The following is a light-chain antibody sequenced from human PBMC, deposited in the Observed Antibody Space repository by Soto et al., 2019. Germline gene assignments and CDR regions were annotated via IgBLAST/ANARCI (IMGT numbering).Light chain of an antibody. V-gene: IGLV2-14*01. CDR1: SSDVGAFNY. J-gene: IGLJ1*01. CDR2: DVS. Sequence: QSVLTQPASVSGSPGQSITISCTGTSSDVGAFNYVSWFQQHPGKAPKLVIYDVSNRPSDISHRFSGSKSGNTASLTISGLQAEDEADYYCCSYTSGTTPYVFGTGTKVTVL. CDR3: CSYTSGTTPYV.